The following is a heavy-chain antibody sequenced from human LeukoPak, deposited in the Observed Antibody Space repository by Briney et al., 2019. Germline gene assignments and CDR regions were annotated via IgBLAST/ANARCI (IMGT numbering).Heavy chain of an antibody. D-gene: IGHD6-19*01. CDR2: INHRGRT. CDR3: ARDSSGWYRLIDY. V-gene: IGHV4-34*01. J-gene: IGHJ4*02. CDR1: GVSFSGYY. Sequence: SAETLSLTCAVYGVSFSGYYWSWIRQPPGKGLEWIGEINHRGRTNYNPSLKGRVTISVDTSKNQFSLKLSSVTAADTAVYYCARDSSGWYRLIDYWGQGTLVTVSS.